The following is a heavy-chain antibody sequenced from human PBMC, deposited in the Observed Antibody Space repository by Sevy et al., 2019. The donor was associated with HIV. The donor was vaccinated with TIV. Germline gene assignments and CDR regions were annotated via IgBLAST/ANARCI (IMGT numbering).Heavy chain of an antibody. CDR3: ARESKDAFDI. CDR1: GFTFSNYA. Sequence: GGSLRLSCTASGFTFSNYAMHWVRQAPGKGLEWVAFTSYNGRNKYYADSVKGRFTISRDNSKNTLFLQMNSLRAEDTAVYYCARESKDAFDIWGQGTMVTVSS. CDR2: TSYNGRNK. V-gene: IGHV3-30-3*01. J-gene: IGHJ3*02.